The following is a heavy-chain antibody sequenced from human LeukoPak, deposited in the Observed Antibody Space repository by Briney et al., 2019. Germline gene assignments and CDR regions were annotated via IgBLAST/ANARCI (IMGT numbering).Heavy chain of an antibody. CDR1: GGSVGSGSYY. V-gene: IGHV4-61*01. CDR2: IYYSGST. Sequence: SETLSLTCTVSGGSVGSGSYYWSWIRQPPGKGLEWIGYIYYSGSTNYNPSLKSRVTISVDTSKNQFSLKLSSVTAADTAVYYCARGGGGSGWSHRYYFDYWGQGTLVTVSS. D-gene: IGHD6-19*01. CDR3: ARGGGGSGWSHRYYFDY. J-gene: IGHJ4*02.